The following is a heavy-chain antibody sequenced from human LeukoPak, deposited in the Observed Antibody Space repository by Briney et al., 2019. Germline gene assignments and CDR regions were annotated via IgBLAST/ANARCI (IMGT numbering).Heavy chain of an antibody. V-gene: IGHV3-23*01. J-gene: IGHJ6*03. CDR3: AKNGDRGAYCSGGTCYPYYYYYMDV. D-gene: IGHD2-15*01. Sequence: GGTLRLSCAASGFTFSSYGMSWVRQAPGKGLEWVSAISGSGGSTYYADSVRGRFTISRDNSRNTLYLQMNSLRAEDTAIYYCAKNGDRGAYCSGGTCYPYYYYYMDVWGKGTTVTISS. CDR1: GFTFSSYG. CDR2: ISGSGGST.